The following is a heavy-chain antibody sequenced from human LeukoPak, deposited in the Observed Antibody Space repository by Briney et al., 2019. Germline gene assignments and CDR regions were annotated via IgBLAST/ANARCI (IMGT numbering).Heavy chain of an antibody. J-gene: IGHJ4*02. V-gene: IGHV3-7*01. D-gene: IGHD3-10*01. Sequence: GGSLRLSCEASGLTFSDYWMSWVRQAPGKGLEWVANIKQDGSEKNYVDSVKGRFIISRDNAKNSLYLQMNSLRAEDTAVYYCARDSPFGFYWGQGTLVTVSS. CDR3: ARDSPFGFY. CDR1: GLTFSDYW. CDR2: IKQDGSEK.